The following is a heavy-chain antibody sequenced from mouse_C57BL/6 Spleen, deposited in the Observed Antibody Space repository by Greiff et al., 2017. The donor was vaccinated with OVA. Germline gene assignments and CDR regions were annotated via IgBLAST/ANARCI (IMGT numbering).Heavy chain of an antibody. J-gene: IGHJ3*01. D-gene: IGHD1-1*01. V-gene: IGHV1-59*01. CDR1: GYTFTSYW. CDR2: IDPSDSYT. Sequence: QVQLQQPGAELVRPGTSVKLSCKASGYTFTSYWMHWVKQRPGQGLEWIGVIDPSDSYTNYNQKFKGKATLTVDTASSTAYRQLSSLTSEDSAVYYCARGEGYGSAWFAYWGQGTLVTVSA. CDR3: ARGEGYGSAWFAY.